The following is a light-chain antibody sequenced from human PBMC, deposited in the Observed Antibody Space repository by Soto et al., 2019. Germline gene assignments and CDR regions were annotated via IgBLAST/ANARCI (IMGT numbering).Light chain of an antibody. J-gene: IGKJ1*01. CDR3: QQYNNWWT. CDR2: GAS. Sequence: EIVMTQSPATLSVSPGERATLSCRASHSVNSNLAWYQQRPAQAPRLLISGASTRATGVPARFSGSGSETEFTLTIRSLQSEDFAVYYCQQYNNWWTFGQGTKVEIK. CDR1: HSVNSN. V-gene: IGKV3-15*01.